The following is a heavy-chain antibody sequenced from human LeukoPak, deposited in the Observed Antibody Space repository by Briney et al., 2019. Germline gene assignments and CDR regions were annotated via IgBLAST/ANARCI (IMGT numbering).Heavy chain of an antibody. J-gene: IGHJ4*02. V-gene: IGHV4-59*01. D-gene: IGHD3-16*02. Sequence: PSQTLSLTCTVSGGSISSYYWSWIRQPPGKGLEWIGYIYYSGSTNYNPSLKSRVTISVDTSKNQFSLKLSSVTAADTAVYYCARQFPHAFGGVIAHDWGQGTLVTVSS. CDR3: ARQFPHAFGGVIAHD. CDR1: GGSISSYY. CDR2: IYYSGST.